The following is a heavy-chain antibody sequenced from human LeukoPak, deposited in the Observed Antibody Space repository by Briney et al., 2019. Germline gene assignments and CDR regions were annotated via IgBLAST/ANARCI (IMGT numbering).Heavy chain of an antibody. CDR2: INHTGTA. V-gene: IGHV4-34*01. Sequence: GSLRLSCAASGFTFSSYGMHWVRQPPGKGLEWIGEINHTGTANYIPSLKSRVTISIDTSNNQFSLKLTSVTAADTAVYYCARGRFWSGHELDYWGQGTLVTVSS. CDR1: GFTFSSYG. CDR3: ARGRFWSGHELDY. J-gene: IGHJ4*02. D-gene: IGHD3-3*01.